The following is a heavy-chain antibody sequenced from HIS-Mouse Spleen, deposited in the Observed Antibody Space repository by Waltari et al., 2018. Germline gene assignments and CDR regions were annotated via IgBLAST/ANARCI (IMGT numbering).Heavy chain of an antibody. CDR3: ARGEGRELKVDY. CDR1: GGSISSGGYY. D-gene: IGHD1-7*01. Sequence: QVQLQESGPGLVKPSQTLSLTCTVSGGSISSGGYYWSWIRQHPGKGLEWMGYIYYSGSTYYNPCLKSRVTRSVDTSKNQFSLKLSSVTAADTAVYYCARGEGRELKVDYWGQGTLVTVSS. V-gene: IGHV4-31*03. J-gene: IGHJ4*02. CDR2: IYYSGST.